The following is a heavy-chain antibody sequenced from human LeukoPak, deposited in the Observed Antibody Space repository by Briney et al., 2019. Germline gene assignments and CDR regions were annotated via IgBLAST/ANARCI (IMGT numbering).Heavy chain of an antibody. D-gene: IGHD6-6*01. J-gene: IGHJ6*03. CDR2: ISSSSSTI. Sequence: GGSLRLSCAASGFTFNSYWMNWVRQAPGKGLEWVSYISSSSSTIYYADSVKGRFTISRDNAKNSLYLQMNSLRAEDTAVYYCARRAQEYSTRFYYYYYYMDVWGKGTTVTVSS. V-gene: IGHV3-48*01. CDR1: GFTFNSYW. CDR3: ARRAQEYSTRFYYYYYYMDV.